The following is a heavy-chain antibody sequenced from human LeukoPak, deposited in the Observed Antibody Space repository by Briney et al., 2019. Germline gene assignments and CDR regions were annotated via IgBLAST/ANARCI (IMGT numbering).Heavy chain of an antibody. V-gene: IGHV1-8*01. CDR1: GYTFTSYD. CDR2: MNPNSGNT. D-gene: IGHD6-19*01. J-gene: IGHJ4*02. Sequence: ASVKVSCKASGYTFTSYDINWVRQATGQGLEWMGWMNPNSGNTGYAQKFQGRVTMTRNTSISTAYMGLSSLRSEDTAVYYCARGGAYSSGWYVQYDYWGQGTLVTVSS. CDR3: ARGGAYSSGWYVQYDY.